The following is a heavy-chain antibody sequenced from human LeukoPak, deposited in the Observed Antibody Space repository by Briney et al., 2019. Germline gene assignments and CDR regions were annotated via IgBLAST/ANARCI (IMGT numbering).Heavy chain of an antibody. Sequence: PSETLSLTCTVSGGSISSSSYYWGWIRQPPGKGLEWIGSIYYSGSTYYNPSLKSRVTISVDTSKNQFSLKLSSVTAADTAVYYCARVICSGGSCRFDYWGQGTLVTVSS. CDR2: IYYSGST. CDR3: ARVICSGGSCRFDY. J-gene: IGHJ4*02. V-gene: IGHV4-39*07. CDR1: GGSISSSSYY. D-gene: IGHD2-15*01.